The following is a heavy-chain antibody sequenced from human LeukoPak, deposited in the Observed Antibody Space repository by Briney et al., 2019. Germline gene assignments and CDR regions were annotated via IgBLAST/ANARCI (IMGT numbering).Heavy chain of an antibody. D-gene: IGHD4-17*01. CDR3: ARGHDYGDYKGQRFDP. Sequence: RGASVMVSCKASGYTFTGYYMHWVRQALGQGLEWWGWINPNSGGTNYAQTFQGRVTMTRDTSISTAYMELSKLRSDDTAVYYCARGHDYGDYKGQRFDPWGQGTLVTVSS. CDR1: GYTFTGYY. CDR2: INPNSGGT. V-gene: IGHV1-2*02. J-gene: IGHJ5*02.